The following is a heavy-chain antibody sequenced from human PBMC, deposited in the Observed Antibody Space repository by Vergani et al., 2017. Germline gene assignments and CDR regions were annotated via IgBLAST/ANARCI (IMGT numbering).Heavy chain of an antibody. J-gene: IGHJ2*01. CDR1: GFTFSSYA. CDR3: AKARSSYSRFFWYFDL. V-gene: IGHV3-23*01. Sequence: EVQLLESGGGLVQPGGSLRLSCAASGFTFSSYAMSWVRQAPGKGLEWVSAISGSGGSTYYADSVKGLFTISRDNSKNTMYLQMNSLRAEDTAVYYCAKARSSYSRFFWYFDLWGRGTLVTVSS. D-gene: IGHD4-11*01. CDR2: ISGSGGST.